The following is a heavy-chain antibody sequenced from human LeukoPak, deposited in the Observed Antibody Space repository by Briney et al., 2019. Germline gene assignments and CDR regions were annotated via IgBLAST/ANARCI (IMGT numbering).Heavy chain of an antibody. J-gene: IGHJ4*02. D-gene: IGHD2-21*02. CDR3: ARGADCGGDCYLDY. V-gene: IGHV4-39*01. CDR2: IYYSGST. Sequence: PSETLSLTCTVSGGSISSSSYYWGWIRQPPGKGLEWIGSIYYSGSTYYNPSLKSRVTTSVDTSKNQFSLKLSSVTAADTAVYYCARGADCGGDCYLDYWGQGTLVTVSS. CDR1: GGSISSSSYY.